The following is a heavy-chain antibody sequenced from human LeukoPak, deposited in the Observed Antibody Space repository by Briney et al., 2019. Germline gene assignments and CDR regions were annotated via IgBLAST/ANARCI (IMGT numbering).Heavy chain of an antibody. V-gene: IGHV1-18*01. CDR2: ISAYNGNT. D-gene: IGHD3-10*01. Sequence: EASVKVSCKASGCTFTSYGINWVRQAPGQGLEWMGWISAYNGNTNYAQKLQGRVTMTTDTSTSTAYMELRSLRSDDTAVYYCARDLGYYGSGSYYLDYWGQGTLVTVSS. J-gene: IGHJ4*02. CDR3: ARDLGYYGSGSYYLDY. CDR1: GCTFTSYG.